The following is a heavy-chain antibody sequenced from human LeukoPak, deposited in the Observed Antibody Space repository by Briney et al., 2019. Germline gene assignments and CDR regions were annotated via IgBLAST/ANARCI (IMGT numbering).Heavy chain of an antibody. V-gene: IGHV4-59*08. CDR3: ARAYYDILTGYYTDY. CDR1: GGSISSYY. D-gene: IGHD3-9*01. Sequence: SETLSLTCTVSGGSISSYYWSWIRQPPGKGLEWIGYIYYSGNTNYNPSLKSRVTISVDTSKIQFSLKLSSVTAADTAVYYCARAYYDILTGYYTDYWGQGTLVTVSS. CDR2: IYYSGNT. J-gene: IGHJ4*02.